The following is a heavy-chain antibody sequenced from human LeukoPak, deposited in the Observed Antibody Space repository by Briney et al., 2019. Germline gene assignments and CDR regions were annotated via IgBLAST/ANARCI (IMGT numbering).Heavy chain of an antibody. V-gene: IGHV1-46*01. CDR2: INPRGGST. CDR1: GNTVTNYY. Sequence: ASVKVSCKASGNTVTNYYMHWVRQAPGQGLEWMGIINPRGGSTTYAQKFQGRLTMTRDTSTSTVYMELSSLRSEDTAVYYCAREDADYTFSFDFWGQGTLVTVSS. D-gene: IGHD4-17*01. CDR3: AREDADYTFSFDF. J-gene: IGHJ4*02.